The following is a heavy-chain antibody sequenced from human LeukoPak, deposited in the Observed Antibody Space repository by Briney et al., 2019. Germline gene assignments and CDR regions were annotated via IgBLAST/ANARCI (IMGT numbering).Heavy chain of an antibody. D-gene: IGHD2-2*01. Sequence: SETLSFTCTVSGGSISSSSYYWGWIRQPPGKGLEWIGSIYYSGSTYYKPSLKSRVTISLDTSKNQFSLNLSSVTAADTAVYHCASEGSYCTSTTCYAGMDYWGQGTLVTVSS. CDR1: GGSISSSSYY. V-gene: IGHV4-39*07. J-gene: IGHJ4*02. CDR2: IYYSGST. CDR3: ASEGSYCTSTTCYAGMDY.